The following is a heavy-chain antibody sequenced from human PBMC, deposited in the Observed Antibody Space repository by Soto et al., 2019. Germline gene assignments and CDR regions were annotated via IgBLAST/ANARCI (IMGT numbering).Heavy chain of an antibody. D-gene: IGHD6-13*01. V-gene: IGHV3-23*01. J-gene: IGHJ6*02. CDR1: GFTFSSYA. CDR3: AKDSAGGPPYYYYGMDV. Sequence: GGSLRLSCAASGFTFSSYAMSWVRQAPGKGLEWVSAISGSGGSTYYADSVKGRFTISRDNSKNTLYLQMNSLRTEDTAVYYCAKDSAGGPPYYYYGMDVWGQGTTVTVSS. CDR2: ISGSGGST.